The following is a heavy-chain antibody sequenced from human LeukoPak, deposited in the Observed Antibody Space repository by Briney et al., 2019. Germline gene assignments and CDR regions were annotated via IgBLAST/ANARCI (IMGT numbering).Heavy chain of an antibody. V-gene: IGHV3-7*01. CDR1: GCTFSSYW. CDR2: IKQDGSEK. Sequence: GGSLRLSCAASGCTFSSYWMSWVRQAPGKGLEWVANIKQDGSEKYYVDSVKGRFTISRDNAKNSLYLQMNSLRAEDTAVYYCARSSGYSADAFDIWGQGTMVTVSS. D-gene: IGHD3-22*01. J-gene: IGHJ3*02. CDR3: ARSSGYSADAFDI.